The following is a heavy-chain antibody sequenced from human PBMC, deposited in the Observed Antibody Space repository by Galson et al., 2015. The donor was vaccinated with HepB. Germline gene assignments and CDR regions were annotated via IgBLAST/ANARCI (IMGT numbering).Heavy chain of an antibody. Sequence: SLRLSCAASGFAFSSYWMHWVRQIPGEGLVWVSHINSDGSSTSYADSVKGRFTISRDSTENTVHLQMNSLRAEDTAVYYCVRDYLGLGIDYWGQGSLVTVSS. V-gene: IGHV3-74*01. D-gene: IGHD3-10*01. CDR1: GFAFSSYW. CDR2: INSDGSST. J-gene: IGHJ4*02. CDR3: VRDYLGLGIDY.